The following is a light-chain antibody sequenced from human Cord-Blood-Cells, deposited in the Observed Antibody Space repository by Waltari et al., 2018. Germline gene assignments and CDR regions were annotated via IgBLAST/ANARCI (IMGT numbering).Light chain of an antibody. J-gene: IGLJ2*01. CDR1: SSAFGSYNL. V-gene: IGLV2-23*01. CDR2: EGS. CDR3: CSYAGSSTYVV. Sequence: QSALTQPASLSGSPGPSITISFTGTSSAFGSYNLVSWYQQHPGKAPKLMIYEGSKRPSGVSNRFSGSKSGNTASLTISGLQAEDEADYYCCSYAGSSTYVVFGGGTKLTVL.